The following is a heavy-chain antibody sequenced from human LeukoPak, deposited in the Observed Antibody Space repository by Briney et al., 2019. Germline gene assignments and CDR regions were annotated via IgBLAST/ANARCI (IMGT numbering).Heavy chain of an antibody. Sequence: ASVKVSCKASGYTFTGHYMHWVRQAPGQGREWMGWINPNSGGTNYAQKFQGRVTMTRDTSISTAYMELNRLRSDDTAVYYCARVVALTGTPVYYMDVWGKGTTVTVSS. V-gene: IGHV1-2*02. D-gene: IGHD6-19*01. CDR3: ARVVALTGTPVYYMDV. CDR1: GYTFTGHY. J-gene: IGHJ6*03. CDR2: INPNSGGT.